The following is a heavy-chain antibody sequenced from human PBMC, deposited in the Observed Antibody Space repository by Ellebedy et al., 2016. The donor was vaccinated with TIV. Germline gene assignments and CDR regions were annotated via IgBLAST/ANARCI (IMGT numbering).Heavy chain of an antibody. CDR2: ISSSSSTI. CDR3: AREGMGDFWSGYYYYYFGMDV. Sequence: GESLKISCAASGFTFSSYSMNWVRQAPGKGLEWVSYISSSSSTIYYADSVKGRFTFSRDNDKNSLYLQMNSLRDEDTAVYYCAREGMGDFWSGYYYYYFGMDVWGQGTTVTVSS. J-gene: IGHJ6*02. D-gene: IGHD3-3*01. CDR1: GFTFSSYS. V-gene: IGHV3-48*02.